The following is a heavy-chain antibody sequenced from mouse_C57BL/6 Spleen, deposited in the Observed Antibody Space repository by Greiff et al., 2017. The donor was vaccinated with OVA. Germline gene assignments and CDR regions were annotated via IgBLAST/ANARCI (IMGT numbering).Heavy chain of an antibody. Sequence: DVKLVESGGGLVKPGGSLKLSCAASGFTFSDYGMHWVRQAPEKGLEWVAYISSGSSTIYYADTVKGRFTISRDNAKNTLFLQMTSLRSEDTAMYYCASKDSYDRFAMDYCGQGTSVTVSS. CDR2: ISSGSSTI. J-gene: IGHJ4*01. D-gene: IGHD2-12*01. CDR3: ASKDSYDRFAMDY. V-gene: IGHV5-17*01. CDR1: GFTFSDYG.